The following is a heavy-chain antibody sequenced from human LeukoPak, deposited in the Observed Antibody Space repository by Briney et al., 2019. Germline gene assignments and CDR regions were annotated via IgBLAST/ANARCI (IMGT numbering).Heavy chain of an antibody. Sequence: SETLSLTCTVSGDSISYYYWSWIRQPAGKGLEWIGRISTSRTTNYNPSLKSRVTMSVDTSKNQFSLKLSSVTAADTAVYYCARDVVAAAGTWDYWGQGTLVTVSS. V-gene: IGHV4-4*07. CDR2: ISTSRTT. J-gene: IGHJ4*02. D-gene: IGHD6-13*01. CDR3: ARDVVAAAGTWDY. CDR1: GDSISYYY.